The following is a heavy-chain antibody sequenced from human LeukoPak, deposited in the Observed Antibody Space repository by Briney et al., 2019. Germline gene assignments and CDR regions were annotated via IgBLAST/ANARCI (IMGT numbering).Heavy chain of an antibody. D-gene: IGHD3-22*01. J-gene: IGHJ4*02. CDR1: GFTVSNNY. Sequence: PGGSLRLSCVVSGFTVSNNYMSWVRQAPGKGLEWLSVIYSGGTTYYADSVKGRFTISRDNSKNTLYLQMNSLRAEDTAVYYCAKKGYYDGSGYYMYYFDHWGQGTLVTVSS. CDR3: AKKGYYDGSGYYMYYFDH. V-gene: IGHV3-53*01. CDR2: IYSGGTT.